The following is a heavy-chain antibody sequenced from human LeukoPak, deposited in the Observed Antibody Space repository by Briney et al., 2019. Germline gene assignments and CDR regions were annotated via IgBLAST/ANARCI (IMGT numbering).Heavy chain of an antibody. J-gene: IGHJ4*02. CDR2: ISYDGSNK. CDR3: AKDAYSNSFDY. CDR1: GFTFSSYG. D-gene: IGHD4-11*01. V-gene: IGHV3-30*18. Sequence: GGSLRLSCAASGFTFSSYGMHWVRQAPGKGLEWVAVISYDGSNKYYADSVKGRFTISRDNSKNTLYLQMNSLRAEDTAVYYCAKDAYSNSFDYWGQGTLVTVSS.